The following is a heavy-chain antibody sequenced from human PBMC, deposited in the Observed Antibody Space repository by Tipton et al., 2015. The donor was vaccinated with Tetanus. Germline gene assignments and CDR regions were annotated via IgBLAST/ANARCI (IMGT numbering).Heavy chain of an antibody. V-gene: IGHV4-4*07. J-gene: IGHJ4*02. CDR1: GGSPQSFY. D-gene: IGHD3-10*01. CDR2: IYAGGTT. CDR3: ARLREVVSRSGWAFDY. Sequence: GLVKPSETLSLSCTVSGGSPQSFYWTWIRQSAVKGLEWIGRIYAGGTTNYNPSLQSRVTMSMDTSKSQFSLKLNSVTVADTAVYYCARLREVVSRSGWAFDYWGQGILVSVSS.